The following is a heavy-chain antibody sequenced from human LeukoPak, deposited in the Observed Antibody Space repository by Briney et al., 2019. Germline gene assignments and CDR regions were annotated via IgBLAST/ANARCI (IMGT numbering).Heavy chain of an antibody. D-gene: IGHD6-13*01. CDR1: GGSISPHY. V-gene: IGHV4-59*11. CDR2: IYYTGST. CDR3: AGASLRASTGAAAGNEY. Sequence: PSETLSLTCTVSGGSISPHYWSWIRQPPGKGLEWIGYIYYTGSTNYNPSLKSRVTISVDTSKNQFSLKLTSVTAADTAVYYCAGASLRASTGAAAGNEYWGQGTLVTVSS. J-gene: IGHJ4*02.